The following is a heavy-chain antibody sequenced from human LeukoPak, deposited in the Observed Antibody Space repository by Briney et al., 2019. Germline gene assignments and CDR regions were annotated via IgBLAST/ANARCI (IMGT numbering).Heavy chain of an antibody. V-gene: IGHV3-7*01. Sequence: GGSLRLSCAASGFTFSNYWMSWVRQTPGKGLEWVANIKKDGSEKYYVDSVKGRFTISRDNAKNSVYLQMNSLRAEDPAVYYCAKLSTAVAGQDRWGQGTLVTVSS. D-gene: IGHD6-19*01. CDR2: IKKDGSEK. CDR3: AKLSTAVAGQDR. J-gene: IGHJ5*02. CDR1: GFTFSNYW.